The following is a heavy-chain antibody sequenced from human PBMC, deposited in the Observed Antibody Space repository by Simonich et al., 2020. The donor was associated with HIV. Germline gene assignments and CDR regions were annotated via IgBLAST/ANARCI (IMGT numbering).Heavy chain of an antibody. V-gene: IGHV4-34*12. CDR3: ARLDYNYGLDN. J-gene: IGHJ4*02. CDR1: GGSFSGYF. Sequence: QVHLQQWGAGLLKPSETLSLTCAVYGGSFSGYFWHWIRQPPGKGLEWIGEIIHSRSTNYNPSLKSRVTISVDTSKNQFSLKLSSVTAADTAVYYCARLDYNYGLDNWGQGTLVTVSS. CDR2: IIHSRST. D-gene: IGHD5-18*01.